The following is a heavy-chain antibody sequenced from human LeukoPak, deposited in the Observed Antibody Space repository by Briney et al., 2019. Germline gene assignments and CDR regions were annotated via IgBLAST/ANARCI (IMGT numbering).Heavy chain of an antibody. CDR3: ARDKGRITMIVTDAFDI. D-gene: IGHD3-22*01. CDR1: GFTFSSYG. Sequence: GGSLRLSCAASGFTFSSYGMHWVRQAPGKGLEWVAVIWYDGSNKYYADSVKGRFTISRDNSKNTLYLQMNSLRAEDTAVYYCARDKGRITMIVTDAFDIWGQGTMVTVSS. CDR2: IWYDGSNK. J-gene: IGHJ3*02. V-gene: IGHV3-33*01.